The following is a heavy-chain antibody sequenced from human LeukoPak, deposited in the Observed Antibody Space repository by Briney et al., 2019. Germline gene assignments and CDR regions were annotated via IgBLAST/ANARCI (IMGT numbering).Heavy chain of an antibody. CDR2: ISSDSGTI. J-gene: IGHJ4*02. Sequence: GGSLRLSCAASGFIFSSYAMNWVRQAPGKGLEWISYISSDSGTIYYADSMKGRFTISRDNARNSLYLQMNSLRAEDTAVYYCARDEKWIDYWGQGTLVTVSS. CDR1: GFIFSSYA. D-gene: IGHD5-12*01. CDR3: ARDEKWIDY. V-gene: IGHV3-48*01.